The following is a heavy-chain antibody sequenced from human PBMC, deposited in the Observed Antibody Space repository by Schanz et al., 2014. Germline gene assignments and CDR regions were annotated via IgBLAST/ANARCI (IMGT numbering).Heavy chain of an antibody. Sequence: EVQLVESGGGLVQPGGSLRLSCATSRLTFGNYWMSWVRQAPGKGLEWVANINQDGSQKYYVGSVKGRFTISRDNAKESLYLQMTSLRAEDTAVYYCATQYCSGTTCYTDSWDHGGQGTLVTVSS. D-gene: IGHD2-2*02. CDR2: INQDGSQK. J-gene: IGHJ4*01. V-gene: IGHV3-7*01. CDR3: ATQYCSGTTCYTDSWDH. CDR1: RLTFGNYW.